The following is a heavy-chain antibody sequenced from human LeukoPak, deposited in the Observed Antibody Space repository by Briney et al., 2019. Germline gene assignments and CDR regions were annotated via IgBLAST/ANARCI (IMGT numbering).Heavy chain of an antibody. CDR2: INHSGST. D-gene: IGHD2-15*01. J-gene: IGHJ5*02. V-gene: IGHV4-34*01. CDR1: GGSFSGYY. Sequence: SETLSLTCAVYGGSFSGYYWIWIRQPPGKGLEWIGEINHSGSTNYNPSLKSRVTISVDTSKNQFSLKLSSVTAADTAVYYCARRPGCSGGSCYYMWFDPWGQGTLVTVSS. CDR3: ARRPGCSGGSCYYMWFDP.